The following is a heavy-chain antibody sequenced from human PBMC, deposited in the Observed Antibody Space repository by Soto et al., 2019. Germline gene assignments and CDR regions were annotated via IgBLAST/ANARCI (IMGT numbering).Heavy chain of an antibody. CDR1: GGSFGGYC. D-gene: IGHD3-3*01. CDR3: ARGRKYYDFWSGYSHPRYYFNY. J-gene: IGHJ4*02. V-gene: IGHV4-34*01. Sequence: SETLSLTCAVYGGSFGGYCWSWIRQPPGKGLEWIGGINHSGRTNYNPSLKSRVTISVDTSKSQFSLKLSSVTAADTAVYYCARGRKYYDFWSGYSHPRYYFNYWGQGTLVTASS. CDR2: INHSGRT.